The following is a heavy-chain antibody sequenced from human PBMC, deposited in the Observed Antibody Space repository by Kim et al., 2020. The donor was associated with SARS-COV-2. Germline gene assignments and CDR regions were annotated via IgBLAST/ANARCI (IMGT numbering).Heavy chain of an antibody. CDR1: GFTFSSYW. J-gene: IGHJ4*02. V-gene: IGHV3-74*01. D-gene: IGHD3-3*01. CDR3: ASTMPYYDLWSGYPSLDF. Sequence: GGSLRLSCAASGFTFSSYWMHWVRQAPGKGLVWVSRINSDGSSTSYADSVKGRFTISRDNAKNTLYLQMNSLRAEDTAVYYCASTMPYYDLWSGYPSLDFWRQGTLVTVSS. CDR2: INSDGSST.